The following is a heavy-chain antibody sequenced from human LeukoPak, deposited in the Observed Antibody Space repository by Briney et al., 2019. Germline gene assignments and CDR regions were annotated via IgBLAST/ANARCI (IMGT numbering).Heavy chain of an antibody. CDR3: ARDSRTVTGYYYYYYMDV. D-gene: IGHD3/OR15-3a*01. J-gene: IGHJ6*03. V-gene: IGHV1-2*02. Sequence: GASVKVSCKASGCTFTGYYMHWVRQAPGQGLEWMGWINPNSGGTNYAQKFQGRVTMTRDTSISTAYMELSRLRSDDTAVYYCARDSRTVTGYYYYYYMDVWGKGTTVTVSS. CDR1: GCTFTGYY. CDR2: INPNSGGT.